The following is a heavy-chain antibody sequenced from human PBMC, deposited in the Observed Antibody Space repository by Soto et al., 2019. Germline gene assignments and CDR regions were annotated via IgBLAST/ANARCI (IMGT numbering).Heavy chain of an antibody. D-gene: IGHD6-19*01. CDR2: TYYRSKWYN. Sequence: SQTLSLTCAISGDSVSSNSAAWNWIRQSPSRGLEWLGRTYYRSKWYNDYAVSVKSRITINPDTSKNQFSLQLNSVTPEDTAVYYCAREVLSTIAVAGTDYYYYGMDVWGQGTTVTVSS. J-gene: IGHJ6*02. CDR1: GDSVSSNSAA. V-gene: IGHV6-1*01. CDR3: AREVLSTIAVAGTDYYYYGMDV.